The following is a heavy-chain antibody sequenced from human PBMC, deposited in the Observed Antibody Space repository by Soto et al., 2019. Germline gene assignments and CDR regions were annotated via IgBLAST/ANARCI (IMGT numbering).Heavy chain of an antibody. CDR1: GDSIISSDFY. V-gene: IGHV4-39*01. J-gene: IGHJ5*02. CDR2: IFYLGSS. Sequence: SETLSLTCTVSGDSIISSDFYWGWVRQPPGKGLEWIGSIFYLGSSYYNPSLKSRVTMSVDTSKNQFSLRLKSVTAADTALYFCARHSLALRKNNWFDPWGQGXMVTVSS. CDR3: ARHSLALRKNNWFDP. D-gene: IGHD3-3*02.